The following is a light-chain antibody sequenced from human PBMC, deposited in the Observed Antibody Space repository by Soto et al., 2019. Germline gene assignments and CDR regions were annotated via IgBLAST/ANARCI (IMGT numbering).Light chain of an antibody. CDR2: GAS. J-gene: IGKJ3*01. Sequence: DIQLTQSPSFLPASVGDRVTITCRASQGIRSYLAWYQQRPGKAPELLIYGASTLRTGVASRFSGSGSGTEFTLTISSLQPEDFATYFCQQLNIFPPLFTFGPGTKVDIK. CDR3: QQLNIFPPLFT. CDR1: QGIRSY. V-gene: IGKV1-9*01.